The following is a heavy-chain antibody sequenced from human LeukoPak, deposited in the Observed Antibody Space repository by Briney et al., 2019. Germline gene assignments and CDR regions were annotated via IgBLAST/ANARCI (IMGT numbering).Heavy chain of an antibody. CDR3: ARGRQYSSSWYAEYFQH. CDR1: GGSISSYY. CDR2: IYYSGGN. D-gene: IGHD6-13*01. J-gene: IGHJ1*01. V-gene: IGHV4-59*01. Sequence: SGTLSLTCTVSGGSISSYYWSWIRQPPGKGLEWIGYIYYSGGNKYNPSLRSGVTISVDTSRNQFSLKLSSVTAADTAVYYCARGRQYSSSWYAEYFQHWGQGTLVTVSS.